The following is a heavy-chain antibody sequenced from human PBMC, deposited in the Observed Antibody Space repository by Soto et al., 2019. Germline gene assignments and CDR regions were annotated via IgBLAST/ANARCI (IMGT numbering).Heavy chain of an antibody. CDR2: IIPIFGTA. D-gene: IGHD5-12*01. Sequence: GASVKVSCKASGGTFSSYAISWVRQAPGQGLEWMGGIIPIFGTANYAQKFQGRVTITADESTSTAYMELSSLRSDDTAVYYCVKSRGGNNFDFFDWGQGALVTVSS. J-gene: IGHJ4*02. CDR1: GGTFSSYA. V-gene: IGHV1-69*13. CDR3: VKSRGGNNFDFFD.